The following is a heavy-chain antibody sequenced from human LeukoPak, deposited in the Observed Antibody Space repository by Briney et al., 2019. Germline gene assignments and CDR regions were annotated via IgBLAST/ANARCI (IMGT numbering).Heavy chain of an antibody. Sequence: PSDTLSLTCTVSGGSISSYYWSWIRQPPGKGLEWIGYIYYSGSTNYNPSLKSRVTISVDTSKNQFSLKLSSVTAADTAVYYCATGDGYHFDYWGQGTLVTVSS. J-gene: IGHJ4*02. D-gene: IGHD5-24*01. CDR2: IYYSGST. V-gene: IGHV4-59*01. CDR3: ATGDGYHFDY. CDR1: GGSISSYY.